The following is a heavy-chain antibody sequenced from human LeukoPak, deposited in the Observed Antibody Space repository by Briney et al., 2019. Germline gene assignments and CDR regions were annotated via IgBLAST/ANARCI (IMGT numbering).Heavy chain of an antibody. CDR2: IYYSGTT. J-gene: IGHJ4*02. CDR1: AGSLNRNSHR. V-gene: IGHV4-39*01. CDR3: ARGGDILTDYAIDS. D-gene: IGHD3-9*01. Sequence: PSETLSLTCSVSAGSLNRNSHRWDWVRQAPGKGLEWIGNIYYSGTTSYNPSLKSRVTISVDTSKNQFSLRLTSVTAADTAVYFCARGGDILTDYAIDSWGQGTLVTVSS.